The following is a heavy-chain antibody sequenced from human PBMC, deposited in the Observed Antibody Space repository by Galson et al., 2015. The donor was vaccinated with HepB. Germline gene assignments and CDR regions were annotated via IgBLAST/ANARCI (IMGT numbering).Heavy chain of an antibody. J-gene: IGHJ2*01. CDR3: AASKINWNYDFYWYFDL. CDR1: GFTFTSSA. D-gene: IGHD1-7*01. Sequence: SVKVSCKASGFTFTSSAVQWVRQARGQRLEWIGWIVVGSGNTNYAQKFQERVTITRDMSTSTAYMELSSLRSEDTAVYYCAASKINWNYDFYWYFDLWGRGTLVTVSS. V-gene: IGHV1-58*01. CDR2: IVVGSGNT.